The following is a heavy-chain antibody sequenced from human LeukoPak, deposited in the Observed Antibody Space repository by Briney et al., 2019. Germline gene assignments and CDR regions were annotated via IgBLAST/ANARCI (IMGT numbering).Heavy chain of an antibody. CDR3: ARDRIAAQVWFDP. V-gene: IGHV1-46*01. CDR1: GYTFTSYG. Sequence: ASVKVSCKASGYTFTSYGISWVRQAPGQGLEWMGIINPSGGSTSYAQKFQGRVTMTRDMSTSTVYMELSSLRSEDTAVYYCARDRIAAQVWFDPWGQGTLVTVSS. CDR2: INPSGGST. J-gene: IGHJ5*02. D-gene: IGHD6-6*01.